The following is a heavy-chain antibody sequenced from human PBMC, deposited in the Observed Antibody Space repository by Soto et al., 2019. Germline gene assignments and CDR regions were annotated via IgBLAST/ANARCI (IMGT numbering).Heavy chain of an antibody. CDR1: GYSFTTSG. Sequence: QAQLVQSGAEVKEPGASVKVSCKASGYSFTTSGITWVRQAPGQGLEWMGWISTYNGNTNYAQKLQDRVTLTTDTSTRTAYMELRSLRSDDTAVYYCVRRLYGDYDYWGQGTLVTVSS. D-gene: IGHD4-17*01. CDR3: VRRLYGDYDY. CDR2: ISTYNGNT. V-gene: IGHV1-18*01. J-gene: IGHJ4*02.